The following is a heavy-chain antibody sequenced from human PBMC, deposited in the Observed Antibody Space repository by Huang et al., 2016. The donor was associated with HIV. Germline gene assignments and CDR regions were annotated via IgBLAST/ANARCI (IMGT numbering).Heavy chain of an antibody. CDR3: AHIGRLGNYYMDV. Sequence: QITLKESGPTVIKPTQTLTLTCSFSGFSLNHKGVGVGWIRQPPGKALAWLVLIYWDDDKRFTPSLKNRSTITKDTSKNQVVFTMTNLDPMDTGTYYCAHIGRLGNYYMDVWGNGTTVTVSS. J-gene: IGHJ6*03. V-gene: IGHV2-5*02. CDR1: GFSLNHKGVG. CDR2: IYWDDDK. D-gene: IGHD7-27*01.